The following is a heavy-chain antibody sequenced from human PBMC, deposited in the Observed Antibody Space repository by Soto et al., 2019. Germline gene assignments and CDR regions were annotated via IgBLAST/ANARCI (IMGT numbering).Heavy chain of an antibody. D-gene: IGHD3-9*01. J-gene: IGHJ6*02. CDR1: GYTLTELS. CDR2: FDPEDGET. Sequence: SVKVSCKVSGYTLTELSMHWVRQAPGKGLEWMGGFDPEDGETIYAQKFQGRVTMTEDTSTDTAYMELSSLRSEDTAVYYCATSPPPRPCDILTGYSQDYYYYYGMDVWGQGTTVTASS. CDR3: ATSPPPRPCDILTGYSQDYYYYYGMDV. V-gene: IGHV1-24*01.